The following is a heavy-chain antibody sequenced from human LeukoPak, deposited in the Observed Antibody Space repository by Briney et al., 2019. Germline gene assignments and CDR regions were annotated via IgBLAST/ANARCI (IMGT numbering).Heavy chain of an antibody. CDR2: ISWNSGSI. J-gene: IGHJ5*02. Sequence: GRSLRLSCAASGFTFDDYAMHWVRQAPGKGLEWVSGISWNSGSIGYADSVKGRFTISRDNAKNSLYLQMNSLRAEDTALYYCAKDSSSAWFDPWGQGTLVTVSS. CDR1: GFTFDDYA. V-gene: IGHV3-9*01. CDR3: AKDSSSAWFDP. D-gene: IGHD6-6*01.